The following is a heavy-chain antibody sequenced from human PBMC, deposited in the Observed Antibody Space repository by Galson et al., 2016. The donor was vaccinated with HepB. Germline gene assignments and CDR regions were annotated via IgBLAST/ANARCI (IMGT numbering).Heavy chain of an antibody. V-gene: IGHV3-11*01. CDR3: ACHVGGFIMDDN. Sequence: SLRLSCAASGFTLSNYYMSWIRQAPGKGLEWVSYIGSIDTTITIHYADSVKGRFTISRDNAKNSLYLQMNSLSDEDTAVYYCACHVGGFIMDDNWGQGTLVTVSS. D-gene: IGHD3-16*02. CDR1: GFTLSNYY. CDR2: IGSIDTTI. J-gene: IGHJ4*02.